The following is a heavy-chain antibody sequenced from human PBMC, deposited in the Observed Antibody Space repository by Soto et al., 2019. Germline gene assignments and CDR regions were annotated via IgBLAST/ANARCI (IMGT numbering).Heavy chain of an antibody. J-gene: IGHJ5*02. V-gene: IGHV1-69*06. D-gene: IGHD2-15*01. Sequence: QVQLVQSGAEVKKPGSSVKVSCKASGGTFSSYAISWVRQAPGQGLAWMGGIIPIFGTANYAQKFQGRVTITADKSTSTAYMELSSLRSEDAAVYYCASKDRSEVGWFDPWGQGTLVTVSS. CDR3: ASKDRSEVGWFDP. CDR1: GGTFSSYA. CDR2: IIPIFGTA.